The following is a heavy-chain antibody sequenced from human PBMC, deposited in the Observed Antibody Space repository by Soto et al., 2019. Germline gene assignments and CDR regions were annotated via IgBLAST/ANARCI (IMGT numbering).Heavy chain of an antibody. J-gene: IGHJ6*02. D-gene: IGHD4-4*01. Sequence: QVQLQESGPGLVKPSQTVSLTCTVSGGCISSGGYYWSWIRQHPGKGLEWIGYIYYSGSTYYNPSLKSRVTISVDTSKNQFSLKLSSVTAADTAVYYCARMGSAENYSNLSIYYYGMDVWGQGTTVTVSS. CDR3: ARMGSAENYSNLSIYYYGMDV. V-gene: IGHV4-31*03. CDR1: GGCISSGGYY. CDR2: IYYSGST.